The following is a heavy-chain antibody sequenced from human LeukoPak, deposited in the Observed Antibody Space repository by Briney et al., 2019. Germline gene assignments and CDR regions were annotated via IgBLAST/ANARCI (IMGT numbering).Heavy chain of an antibody. J-gene: IGHJ4*02. D-gene: IGHD2-15*01. CDR2: ISSSSITI. V-gene: IGHV3-48*04. Sequence: GGSLTLSCAASGFTFSSYSLNWLRQAPGKGLDWVSFISSSSITIYYAESVKGRFTISRDNAEKSLYLQMNSLRAEDTAVYYCARDRGGSYSAIDYWGQGTLVTVSS. CDR3: ARDRGGSYSAIDY. CDR1: GFTFSSYS.